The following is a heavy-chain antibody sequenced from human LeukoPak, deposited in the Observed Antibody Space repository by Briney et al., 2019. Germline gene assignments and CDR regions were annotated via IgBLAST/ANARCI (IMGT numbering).Heavy chain of an antibody. CDR2: ISSSGSTI. J-gene: IGHJ6*03. CDR3: AKDGRDIVVVPAATYYYYYMDV. V-gene: IGHV3-48*03. CDR1: GFTFSSYE. Sequence: GGSLRLSCAASGFTFSSYEMNWVRQAPGKGLEWVSYISSSGSTIYYADSVKGRFTISRDNSKNTLYLQMNSLRAEDTAVYYCAKDGRDIVVVPAATYYYYYMDVWGKGTTVTVSS. D-gene: IGHD2-2*01.